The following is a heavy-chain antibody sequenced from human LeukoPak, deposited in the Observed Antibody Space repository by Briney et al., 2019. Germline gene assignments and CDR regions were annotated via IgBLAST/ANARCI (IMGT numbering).Heavy chain of an antibody. CDR2: FDPEDGET. Sequence: ASVKVSCKVSGYTLTEVSMHWVRQAPGKGFEWMGGFDPEDGETIYAQKFQGRVTMTEDTSTDTAYMELSSLRSEDTAVYYCATGPVGGYYDSSGYYTELDYWGQGTLVTVSS. D-gene: IGHD3-22*01. J-gene: IGHJ4*02. CDR1: GYTLTEVS. V-gene: IGHV1-24*01. CDR3: ATGPVGGYYDSSGYYTELDY.